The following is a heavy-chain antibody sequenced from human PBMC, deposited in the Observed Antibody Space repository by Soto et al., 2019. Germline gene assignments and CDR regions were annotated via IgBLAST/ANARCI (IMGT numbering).Heavy chain of an antibody. Sequence: GASVKVSCKASGYTFTSYGISWVRQAPGQGLEWMGWNSAYNGNTNYAQKLQGRVTMTTDTSTSTAYMELRSLRSDDTAVYYCARDRFTTFGGVIVPRPYDYWGQGTLVTVSS. D-gene: IGHD3-16*02. V-gene: IGHV1-18*01. CDR2: NSAYNGNT. CDR3: ARDRFTTFGGVIVPRPYDY. J-gene: IGHJ4*02. CDR1: GYTFTSYG.